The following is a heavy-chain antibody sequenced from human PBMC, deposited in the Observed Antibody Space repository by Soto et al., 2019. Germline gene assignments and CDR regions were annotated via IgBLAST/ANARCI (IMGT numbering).Heavy chain of an antibody. V-gene: IGHV3-30*18. CDR3: AKDSTWQLGHFDS. Sequence: QVQLVESGGGVVQPGRSLRLSCAASGFTFSSYGMHWVRQAPGKGLEWVAVISYDGSNEYYADSVKGRFTISRDNSKNTLYLQMNSLRAEDTAVYSCAKDSTWQLGHFDSWGQGTLVTVSS. J-gene: IGHJ4*02. CDR1: GFTFSSYG. CDR2: ISYDGSNE. D-gene: IGHD6-13*01.